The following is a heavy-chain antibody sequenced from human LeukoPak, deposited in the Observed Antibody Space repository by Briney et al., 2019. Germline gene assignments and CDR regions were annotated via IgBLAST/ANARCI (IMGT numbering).Heavy chain of an antibody. CDR1: GGSISSYY. V-gene: IGHV4-59*12. J-gene: IGHJ3*02. D-gene: IGHD3-3*01. CDR2: IYYSGST. CDR3: AREQTYYDFWSGHLPFDI. Sequence: SETLSLTCTVSGGSISSYYWSWIRQPPGKGLEWIGYIYYSGSTNYNPSLKSRVTISVDTSKNQFSLKLSSVTAADTAVYYCAREQTYYDFWSGHLPFDIWGQGTMVTVSS.